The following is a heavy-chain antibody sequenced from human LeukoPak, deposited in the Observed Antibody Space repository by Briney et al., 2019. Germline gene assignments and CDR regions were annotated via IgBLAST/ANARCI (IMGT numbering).Heavy chain of an antibody. J-gene: IGHJ6*02. CDR2: IWHDGSEK. D-gene: IGHD6-13*01. V-gene: IGHV3-33*01. CDR1: GFTFSDYG. CDR3: ARFPGIANVFYYGMDV. Sequence: GGSLRLSCAASGFTFSDYGMHWVRQAPGEGLEWVAVIWHDGSEKYYGDSVKGRFTISRDSSKNTLYLQMNSLRVEDTAVYYCARFPGIANVFYYGMDVWGQGTTVTVSS.